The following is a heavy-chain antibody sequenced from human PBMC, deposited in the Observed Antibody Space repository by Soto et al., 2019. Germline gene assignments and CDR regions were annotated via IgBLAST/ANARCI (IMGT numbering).Heavy chain of an antibody. D-gene: IGHD3-3*01. CDR3: ARVRTITIFGVVTTYMDV. J-gene: IGHJ6*03. Sequence: SETLSLTCTVSGGSISSYYWSWIRQPPGKGLEWIGYIYYSGSTNYNPSLKSRVTISVDTSKNQFSLKLSSVAAADTAVYYCARVRTITIFGVVTTYMDVWGKGTTVTVS. V-gene: IGHV4-59*01. CDR1: GGSISSYY. CDR2: IYYSGST.